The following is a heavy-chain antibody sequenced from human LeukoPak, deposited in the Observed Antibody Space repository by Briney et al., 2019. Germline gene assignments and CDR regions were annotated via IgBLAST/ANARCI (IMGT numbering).Heavy chain of an antibody. CDR1: VESFSGYY. D-gene: IGHD2-15*01. CDR3: ARDPPFSVGAFDI. Sequence: PSETLSLTCAVYVESFSGYYWSWVRQPPGKGLEWIGEINHSGSTSYNPSLKGRVTISVDTSKNQFSLKLSSVTAADTAVYYCARDPPFSVGAFDIWGQGTMVTVSS. CDR2: INHSGST. V-gene: IGHV4-34*01. J-gene: IGHJ3*02.